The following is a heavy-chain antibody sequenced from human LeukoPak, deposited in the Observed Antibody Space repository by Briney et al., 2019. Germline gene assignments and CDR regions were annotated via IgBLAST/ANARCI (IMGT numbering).Heavy chain of an antibody. CDR3: ALPNDYGVNY. CDR1: GFSLSTSGVG. Sequence: SGPTLVNPTQTLTLTCTFSGFSLSTSGVGVGWIRQPPGKALEWLALIYWNDDKRYSPSPKSRLTITKDTSKNQVVLTMTNLDPVDTATYYCALPNDYGVNYWGQGTLVTVSS. CDR2: IYWNDDK. V-gene: IGHV2-5*01. J-gene: IGHJ4*02. D-gene: IGHD4-17*01.